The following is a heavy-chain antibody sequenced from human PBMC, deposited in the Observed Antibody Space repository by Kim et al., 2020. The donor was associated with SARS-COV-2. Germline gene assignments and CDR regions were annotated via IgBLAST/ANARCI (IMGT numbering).Heavy chain of an antibody. J-gene: IGHJ4*02. CDR3: ARDSEYSSGWYEFDY. V-gene: IGHV3-30*04. CDR2: ISYDGSNK. CDR1: GFTFSSYA. D-gene: IGHD6-19*01. Sequence: LSLTCAASGFTFSSYAMHWVRQAPGKGLEWVAVISYDGSNKYYADSVKGRFTISRDNSKNTLYLQMNSLRAEDTAVYYCARDSEYSSGWYEFDYWGQ.